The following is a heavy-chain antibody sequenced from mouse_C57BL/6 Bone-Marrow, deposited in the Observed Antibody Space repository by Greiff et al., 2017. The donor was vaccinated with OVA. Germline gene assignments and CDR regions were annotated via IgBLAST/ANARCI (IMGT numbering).Heavy chain of an antibody. CDR2: IYPGSGST. V-gene: IGHV1-55*01. CDR3: ARRWYDYDWYFDV. CDR1: GYTFTSYW. Sequence: QVQLKQPGAELVKPGASVKMSCKASGYTFTSYWITWVKQRPGQGLEWIGDIYPGSGSTNYNEKFKSKATLTVDTSSSTAYMQLSSLTSEDSAVYYCARRWYDYDWYFDVWGTGTTVTVSS. J-gene: IGHJ1*03. D-gene: IGHD2-4*01.